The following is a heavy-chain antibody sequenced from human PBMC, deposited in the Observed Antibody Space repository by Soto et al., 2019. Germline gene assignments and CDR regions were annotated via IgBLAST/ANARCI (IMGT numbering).Heavy chain of an antibody. V-gene: IGHV4-59*11. J-gene: IGHJ4*02. Sequence: SETLSLTCTVSGGSMSSHYWTWLRQPPGKGPEWIGYISYSGSTYYNPSLKSRVTISADTSRNQFSLKLSSVIAEDTDVYYCARADPDASVGYWGQGTLVTVSS. CDR1: GGSMSSHY. CDR3: ARADPDASVGY. CDR2: ISYSGST. D-gene: IGHD3-16*01.